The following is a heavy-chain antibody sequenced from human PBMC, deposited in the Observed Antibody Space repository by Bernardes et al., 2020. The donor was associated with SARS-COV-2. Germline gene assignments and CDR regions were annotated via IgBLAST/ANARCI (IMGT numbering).Heavy chain of an antibody. CDR2: ISGSGGST. CDR3: AKGMYSSGWRNYFDY. Sequence: GGSLRLSCAASGFTFSSYAMSWVRQAPGKGLEWVSAISGSGGSTYYADSVKGRFTISRDNSKNTLYLQMNSLRAEDTAVYYCAKGMYSSGWRNYFDYWGQGTLVTVSS. D-gene: IGHD6-19*01. CDR1: GFTFSSYA. J-gene: IGHJ4*02. V-gene: IGHV3-23*01.